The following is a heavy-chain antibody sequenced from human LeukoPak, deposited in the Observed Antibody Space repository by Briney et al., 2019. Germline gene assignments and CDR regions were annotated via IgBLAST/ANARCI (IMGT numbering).Heavy chain of an antibody. Sequence: SETLSLTCTVSGGSISSYYWTWIWQSPGKGLEWVGYIYYSGSTNYNPSLKSRVTISVDTSKNQFSLKLSSVTAAGTAVYYCARGVKIEYSTSSRNWYFDLWGRGTLVTVSS. V-gene: IGHV4-59*08. J-gene: IGHJ2*01. CDR2: IYYSGST. CDR1: GGSISSYY. CDR3: ARGVKIEYSTSSRNWYFDL. D-gene: IGHD6-6*01.